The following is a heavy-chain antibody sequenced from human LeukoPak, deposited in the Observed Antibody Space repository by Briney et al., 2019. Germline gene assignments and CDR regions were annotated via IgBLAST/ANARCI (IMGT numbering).Heavy chain of an antibody. CDR2: INHSGST. CDR1: GGSFSGYY. V-gene: IGHV4-34*01. J-gene: IGHJ3*02. Sequence: SETLSLTCAVYGGSFSGYYWSWIRQPPGKGLEWIGEINHSGSTNYNPSLKSRVTISVDTSKNQFSLKLSSVTAADTAVYYCASDYGDYVTDAFDIWGQGTMVTVSS. D-gene: IGHD4-17*01. CDR3: ASDYGDYVTDAFDI.